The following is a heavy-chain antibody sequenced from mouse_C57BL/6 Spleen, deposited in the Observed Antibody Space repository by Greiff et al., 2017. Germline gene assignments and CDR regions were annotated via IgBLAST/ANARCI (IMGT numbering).Heavy chain of an antibody. CDR1: GYTFTDYY. Sequence: VQLQQSGAELVRPGASVKLSCKASGYTFTDYYINWVKQRPGQGLEWIARIYPGSGNTYYNEKFKGQATLTAEKSSSTAYMQLSSLTSEDSAVYFCARGDYDFAYWGQGTTLTVSA. J-gene: IGHJ2*01. V-gene: IGHV1-76*01. CDR3: ARGDYDFAY. CDR2: IYPGSGNT. D-gene: IGHD2-4*01.